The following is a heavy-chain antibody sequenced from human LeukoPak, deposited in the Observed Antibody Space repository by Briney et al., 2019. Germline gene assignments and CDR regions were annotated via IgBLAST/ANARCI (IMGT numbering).Heavy chain of an antibody. CDR1: GYTFTGYY. V-gene: IGHV1-2*02. J-gene: IGHJ3*02. D-gene: IGHD2-15*01. Sequence: ASVKVSCKASGYTFTGYYMHWVRQAPGQGLEWMGWINPNSGSTNYAQKFQGRVTMTRDTSISTAYMELSRLRSDDTAVYYCAREDRGYCSGGSCRPADAFDIWGQGTMVTVSS. CDR2: INPNSGST. CDR3: AREDRGYCSGGSCRPADAFDI.